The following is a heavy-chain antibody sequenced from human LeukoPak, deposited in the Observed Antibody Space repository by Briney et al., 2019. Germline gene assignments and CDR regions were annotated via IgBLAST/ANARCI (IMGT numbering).Heavy chain of an antibody. V-gene: IGHV4-34*01. CDR1: GGFFSGYY. J-gene: IGHJ4*02. D-gene: IGHD6-13*01. CDR2: INHSGST. CDR3: ASLEGQQLVV. Sequence: SETLSLTCAVYGGFFSGYYWSWIRQPPGKGLEWIGEINHSGSTNYNPSLKSRVTISVDTSKNQFSLKLSSVTAADTAVYYCASLEGQQLVVWGQGTLVTVSS.